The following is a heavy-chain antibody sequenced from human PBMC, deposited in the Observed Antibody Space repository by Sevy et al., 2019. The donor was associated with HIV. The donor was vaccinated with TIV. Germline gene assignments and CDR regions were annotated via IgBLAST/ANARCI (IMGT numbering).Heavy chain of an antibody. V-gene: IGHV3-21*01. D-gene: IGHD2-15*01. CDR1: GFTFSSYN. CDR3: ARVVAYCSGGSCFPGYYYGMDV. Sequence: GGSLRLSCAASGFTFSSYNMNWVRQAPGKGLKWVSSISSSSNYIYYADSMKGRFTISRDNAKNSLYLQMNSLRAEDTAVYYCARVVAYCSGGSCFPGYYYGMDVWGQGTTVTVSS. J-gene: IGHJ6*02. CDR2: ISSSSNYI.